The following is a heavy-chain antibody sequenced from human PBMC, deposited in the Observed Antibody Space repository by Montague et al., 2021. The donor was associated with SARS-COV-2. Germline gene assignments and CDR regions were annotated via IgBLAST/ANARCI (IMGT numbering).Heavy chain of an antibody. CDR2: INHSGST. Sequence: SETLSLTCAVSGGSFSGYYWYWIRQSPGRGLERIGEINHSGSTNSDPSLARRVHISVATSKYQFSLPLRSATAAATGLYYCAGYQVLNFCCYYAMDVWGQGTTVTVSS. J-gene: IGHJ6*02. V-gene: IGHV4-34*01. CDR3: AGYQVLNFCCYYAMDV. D-gene: IGHD3-9*01. CDR1: GGSFSGYY.